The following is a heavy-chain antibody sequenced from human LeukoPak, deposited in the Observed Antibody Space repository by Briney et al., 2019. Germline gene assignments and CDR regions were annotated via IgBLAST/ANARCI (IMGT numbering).Heavy chain of an antibody. CDR2: ISGSGGST. Sequence: GGSLRLSCAASGFTFSSYAMSWVRQAPGKGLEWVSAISGSGGSTYYADSVKGRFTISRDNSKNTLHLQMNSLRAEDTAVYYCAKDLFREELPNAFDIWGQGTMVTVSS. D-gene: IGHD1-7*01. CDR3: AKDLFREELPNAFDI. CDR1: GFTFSSYA. V-gene: IGHV3-23*01. J-gene: IGHJ3*02.